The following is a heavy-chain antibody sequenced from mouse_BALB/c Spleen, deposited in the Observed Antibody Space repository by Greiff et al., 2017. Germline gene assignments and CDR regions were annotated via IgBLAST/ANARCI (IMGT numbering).Heavy chain of an antibody. Sequence: VQLQQPGAELVKPGASVKLSCKASGYTFTSYWMHWVKQRPGQGLEWIGEINPSNGRTNYNEKFKSKATLTVDKSSSTAYMQPSSLTSEDSAVYYCARQDPYGNYDAMDYWGQGTSVTVSS. J-gene: IGHJ4*01. CDR3: ARQDPYGNYDAMDY. V-gene: IGHV1S81*02. D-gene: IGHD2-1*01. CDR2: INPSNGRT. CDR1: GYTFTSYW.